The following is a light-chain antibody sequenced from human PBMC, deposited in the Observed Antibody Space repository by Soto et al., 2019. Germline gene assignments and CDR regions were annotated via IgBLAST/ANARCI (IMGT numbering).Light chain of an antibody. CDR1: QDITNY. CDR2: AAS. V-gene: IGKV1-33*01. CDR3: QQYHNLPLT. Sequence: DIQMTQSPCSLSASVGDRVTITCQASQDITNYVNWYFQKPGKAPKLLISAASNSETGVPSRFSGSGSGTHFTFTISSLQPEDIATYYCQQYHNLPLTFGGGTKVEIK. J-gene: IGKJ4*01.